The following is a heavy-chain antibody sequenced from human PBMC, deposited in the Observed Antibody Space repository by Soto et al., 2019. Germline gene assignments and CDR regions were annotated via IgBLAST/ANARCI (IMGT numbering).Heavy chain of an antibody. CDR1: GDSISTVDYF. CDR3: ARGRYCLTGRCFPNWFDS. D-gene: IGHD2-15*01. V-gene: IGHV4-30-4*01. J-gene: IGHJ5*01. CDR2: IYKSATT. Sequence: TLSRTCSVSGDSISTVDYFWAWIRQPPGQALEYIGYIYKSATTYYNPSFEGRVAISLDTSKSHFSLNVTSVTAADTAVYFCARGRYCLTGRCFPNWFDSWGQGTLVTVSS.